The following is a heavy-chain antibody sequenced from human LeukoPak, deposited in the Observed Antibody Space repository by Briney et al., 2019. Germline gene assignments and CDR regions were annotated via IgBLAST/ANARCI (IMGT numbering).Heavy chain of an antibody. D-gene: IGHD6-19*01. CDR2: IYRAGTT. V-gene: IGHV3-66*01. CDR3: AREGSSGWYECWFDP. Sequence: GGSLILSCAASGFTVSNNYMSWVRQAPGKGLEWVSVIYRAGTTYYADSAMRGFFISRDNSKNTLYLQMNSLRAEDTAVYYCAREGSSGWYECWFDPWGQGTLVTVSS. CDR1: GFTVSNNY. J-gene: IGHJ5*02.